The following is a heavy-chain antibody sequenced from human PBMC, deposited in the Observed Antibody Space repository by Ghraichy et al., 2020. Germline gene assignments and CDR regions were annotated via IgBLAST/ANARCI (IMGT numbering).Heavy chain of an antibody. V-gene: IGHV3-23*01. CDR2: ISGSGGST. Sequence: GGSLRLSCVASEFNIRNHAMSWVRQAPGKGLEWVSSISGSGGSTYFADSVKGRFAISRDSSRTTVYLQMNSLRGDDTTVYYCAKSLDGDRRSPFDYWGQGTRVTVSS. D-gene: IGHD3-10*01. CDR3: AKSLDGDRRSPFDY. J-gene: IGHJ4*02. CDR1: EFNIRNHA.